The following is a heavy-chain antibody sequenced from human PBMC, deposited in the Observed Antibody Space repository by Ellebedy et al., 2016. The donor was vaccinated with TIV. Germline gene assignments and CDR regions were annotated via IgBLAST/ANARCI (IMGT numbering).Heavy chain of an antibody. J-gene: IGHJ4*02. CDR2: ISGSGGST. D-gene: IGHD2-2*01. CDR1: GFTFSSYA. V-gene: IGHV3-23*01. Sequence: GGSLRLSXAASGFTFSSYAMSWVRQAPGKGPEWVSAISGSGGSTYYADSVKGRFTISRDNSKNTLYLQMNSLRAEDTAVYYCATGVVPAAIVADYWGQGTLVTVSS. CDR3: ATGVVPAAIVADY.